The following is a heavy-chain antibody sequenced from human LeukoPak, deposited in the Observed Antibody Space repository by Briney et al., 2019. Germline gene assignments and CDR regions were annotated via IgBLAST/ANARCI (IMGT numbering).Heavy chain of an antibody. J-gene: IGHJ3*02. CDR2: IYYSGST. V-gene: IGHV4-31*03. D-gene: IGHD3-22*01. CDR3: ARDDSSGPLAFDI. CDR1: GGSISSGGYY. Sequence: SETLSLTRPVSGGSISSGGYYWSWIRQHPGKGLEWIGYIYYSGSTYYNPSLKSRVTISVDTSKNQFSLKLSSVTAADTAVYYCARDDSSGPLAFDIWGQGTMVTVSS.